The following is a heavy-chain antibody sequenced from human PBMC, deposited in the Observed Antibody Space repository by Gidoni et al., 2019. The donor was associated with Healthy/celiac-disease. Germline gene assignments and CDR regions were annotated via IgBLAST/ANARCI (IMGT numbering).Heavy chain of an antibody. CDR3: ARVRLDSSGWYGGYFDY. CDR1: GGSFSGYY. D-gene: IGHD6-19*01. V-gene: IGHV4-34*01. Sequence: QVQLQQWGAGLLKPSETLSLTCAVSGGSFSGYYWSWIRQPPGKGLEWIGEINHSGSTNYNPSLKSRVTISVDTSKNQFSLKLSSVTAADTAVYYCARVRLDSSGWYGGYFDYWGQGTLVTVSS. CDR2: INHSGST. J-gene: IGHJ4*02.